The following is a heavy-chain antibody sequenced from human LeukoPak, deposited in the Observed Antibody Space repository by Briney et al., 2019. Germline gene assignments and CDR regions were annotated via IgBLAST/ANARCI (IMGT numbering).Heavy chain of an antibody. V-gene: IGHV4-30-4*01. CDR1: GGSISSGDYY. Sequence: PSPTLSLTCTVSGGSISSGDYYWSWIRQPPGKGLEWIGYIYYSGRTYYNTSLKSRVTISVDTSKNQFSLKLSSVTAADTAVYYCARAGNGILTGYFQNWYCDLWGRGTLVTVSS. J-gene: IGHJ2*01. CDR3: ARAGNGILTGYFQNWYCDL. CDR2: IYYSGRT. D-gene: IGHD3-9*01.